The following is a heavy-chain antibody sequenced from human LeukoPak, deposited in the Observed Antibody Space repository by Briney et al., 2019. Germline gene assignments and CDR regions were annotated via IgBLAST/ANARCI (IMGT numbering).Heavy chain of an antibody. CDR2: IIPIFGTA. V-gene: IGHV1-69*01. CDR3: ASQLNSVVAAFEYFQH. J-gene: IGHJ1*01. Sequence: SVKVSCKASGGTFSSYAISWVRQAPGQGLEWMGGIIPIFGTANYAQKFQGRVTITADESTSTAYMELSSPRSEDTAVYYCASQLNSVVAAFEYFQHWGQGTLVTVSS. D-gene: IGHD2-15*01. CDR1: GGTFSSYA.